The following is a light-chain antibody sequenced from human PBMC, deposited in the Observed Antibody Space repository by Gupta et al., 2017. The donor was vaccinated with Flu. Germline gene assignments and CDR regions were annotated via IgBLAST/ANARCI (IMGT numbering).Light chain of an antibody. V-gene: IGLV6-57*01. Sequence: NFMLTQPHSVSESPWKTVTISCTRSSVSIATNYVQWYQHRPGSSPSTVICEDNLRPSWVPGRFSGSSDTSSNSASLTITGLQPDDEADYYCQSDDSDNRDVVFGGGTKLSVL. CDR2: EDN. CDR3: QSDDSDNRDVV. CDR1: SVSIATNY. J-gene: IGLJ2*01.